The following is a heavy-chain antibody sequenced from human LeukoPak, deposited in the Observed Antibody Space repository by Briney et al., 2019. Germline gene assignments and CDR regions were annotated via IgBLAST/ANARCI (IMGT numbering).Heavy chain of an antibody. CDR2: IGGSSTSI. J-gene: IGHJ3*02. V-gene: IGHV3-21*01. Sequence: GGSLRLSCAASGFTFSIYSMNWVRQAPGKGLEWVSSIGGSSTSICHADSVKGRFTISRDNAKNSLYLQMNSLRAEDTAVYYCAKEAGQDYGALDALDIWGQGTMVTVSS. CDR1: GFTFSIYS. D-gene: IGHD4-17*01. CDR3: AKEAGQDYGALDALDI.